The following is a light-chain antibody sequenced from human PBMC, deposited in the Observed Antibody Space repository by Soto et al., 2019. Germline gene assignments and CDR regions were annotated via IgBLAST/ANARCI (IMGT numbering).Light chain of an antibody. J-gene: IGKJ4*01. CDR3: QQYDNLPLT. CDR2: DAS. CDR1: QSIDRW. V-gene: IGKV1-33*01. Sequence: DIQMTQSPSTLPASVGDRVTITCRASQSIDRWLAWYQQRPGKAPKLLIYDASNLETGVPSRFSGSGSGTDFTLTISSLQPEDIETYYCQQYDNLPLTFGGGTKVDIK.